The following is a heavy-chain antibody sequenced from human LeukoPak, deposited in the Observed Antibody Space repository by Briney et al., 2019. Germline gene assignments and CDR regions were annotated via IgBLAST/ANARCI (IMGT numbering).Heavy chain of an antibody. V-gene: IGHV1-2*02. CDR2: MHPGNGNT. Sequence: ASVKVSCKASGYRFISNYIQWVRQAPGLGPEWMGWMHPGNGNTRYAEKFQGRVTMTRDTSINTAYMDLTSLRSDDTAVYYCAREGSYCVGGNCYSFDFWGQGTLITVSS. J-gene: IGHJ4*02. D-gene: IGHD2-15*01. CDR3: AREGSYCVGGNCYSFDF. CDR1: GYRFISNY.